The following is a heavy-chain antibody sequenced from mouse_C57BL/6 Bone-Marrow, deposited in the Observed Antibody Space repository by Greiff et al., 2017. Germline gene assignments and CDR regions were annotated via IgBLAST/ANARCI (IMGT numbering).Heavy chain of an antibody. J-gene: IGHJ4*01. CDR1: GFTFSSYA. Sequence: EVMLVESGGGLVKPGGSLKLSCAASGFTFSSYAMSWVRQTPEKRLEWVATISDGGSYTYYPDNVKGRFTISRDNAKNNLYLQMSHLKSEDTAMYYCARVYYDYDVYAMDYWGQGTSVTVSS. CDR2: ISDGGSYT. D-gene: IGHD2-4*01. V-gene: IGHV5-4*03. CDR3: ARVYYDYDVYAMDY.